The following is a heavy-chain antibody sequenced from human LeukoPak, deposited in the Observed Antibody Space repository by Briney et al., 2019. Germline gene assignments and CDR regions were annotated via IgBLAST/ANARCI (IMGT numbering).Heavy chain of an antibody. CDR3: ATLSPGYCSGGSCQGFDY. J-gene: IGHJ4*02. D-gene: IGHD2-15*01. CDR2: INPSGGST. V-gene: IGHV1-46*01. CDR1: GYTFTSYY. Sequence: ASVKVSCKASGYTFTSYYMHWVRQAPGQGLEWIGIINPSGGSTSYAQKFQGRVTMTRDTSTSTVYMELSSLRSEDTAVYYCATLSPGYCSGGSCQGFDYWGQGTLVTVSS.